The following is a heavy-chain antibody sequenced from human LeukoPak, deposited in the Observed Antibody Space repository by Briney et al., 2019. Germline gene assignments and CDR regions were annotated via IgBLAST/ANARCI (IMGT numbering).Heavy chain of an antibody. Sequence: SETLSLTCAVYGGSFSGYYWSWIRQPPGKGLEWIGEINHSGSTNYNPSLKSRVTISVHTPKNQFSLKLSSVTAADTAVYYCARGRPYYYGSGSYHNDYWGQGTLVTVSS. J-gene: IGHJ4*02. V-gene: IGHV4-34*01. CDR1: GGSFSGYY. CDR2: INHSGST. D-gene: IGHD3-10*01. CDR3: ARGRPYYYGSGSYHNDY.